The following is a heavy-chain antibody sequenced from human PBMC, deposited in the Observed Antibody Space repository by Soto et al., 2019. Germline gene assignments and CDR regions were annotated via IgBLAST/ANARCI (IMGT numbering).Heavy chain of an antibody. J-gene: IGHJ4*02. CDR2: IYYSGST. D-gene: IGHD6-6*01. CDR1: GGSISSYY. Sequence: QVQLQELGPGLVKPSETLSLTCTVSGGSISSYYWSWIRQPPGKGLEWIGYIYYSGSTNYNPSLKSRVTISVDTSKNQFSLKLSSVTAADTAVYYCARSYGSCFDYWGQGTLVTVSS. CDR3: ARSYGSCFDY. V-gene: IGHV4-59*08.